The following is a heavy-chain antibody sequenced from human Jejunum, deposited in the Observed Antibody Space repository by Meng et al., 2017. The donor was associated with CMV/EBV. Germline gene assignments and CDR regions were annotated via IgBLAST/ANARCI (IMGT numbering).Heavy chain of an antibody. CDR3: ARLSDS. CDR2: ITGSGGNT. J-gene: IGHJ4*02. D-gene: IGHD2-15*01. V-gene: IGHV3-23*01. Sequence: SLKISFSASGFPFSSHSMGWVCQAPGKGLKWVASITGSGGNTYYAASVKGRFTISRDNSKNTLYLQMNSLRADDTAVYYCARLSDSWGQGTLVTVSS. CDR1: GFPFSSHS.